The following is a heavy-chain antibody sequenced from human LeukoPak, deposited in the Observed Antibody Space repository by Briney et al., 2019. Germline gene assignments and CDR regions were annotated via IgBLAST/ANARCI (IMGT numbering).Heavy chain of an antibody. Sequence: RGCLRLSSAASRFTFSDYHMSWVRQTPGKGLEWVSPIVGVITFYTEYVRVRFTISRDNSKNTLYLQMHSLRAEDTAVYYCVRDEPNRGWYDWGQGTLVTVSS. V-gene: IGHV3-53*01. CDR1: RFTFSDYH. J-gene: IGHJ4*02. D-gene: IGHD6-19*01. CDR3: VRDEPNRGWYD. CDR2: IVGVIT.